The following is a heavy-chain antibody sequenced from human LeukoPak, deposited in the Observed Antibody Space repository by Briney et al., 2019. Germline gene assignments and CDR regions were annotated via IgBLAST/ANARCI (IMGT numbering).Heavy chain of an antibody. J-gene: IGHJ6*03. CDR3: ARDWNFWSGYHYYYYMDV. CDR2: INTNTGNP. CDR1: GYTFTGYY. Sequence: ASVKVSCKASGYTFTGYYMHWVRQAPGQGLEWMGWINTNTGNPTYAQGFTGRFVFSLDTSVSTAYLQISSLKAEDTAVYYCARDWNFWSGYHYYYYMDVWGKGTTVTVSS. V-gene: IGHV7-4-1*02. D-gene: IGHD3-3*01.